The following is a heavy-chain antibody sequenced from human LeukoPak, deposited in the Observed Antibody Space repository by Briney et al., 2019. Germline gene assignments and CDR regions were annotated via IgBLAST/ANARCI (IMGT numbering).Heavy chain of an antibody. V-gene: IGHV1-69*05. J-gene: IGHJ6*02. CDR3: ARDRSGGSPTSLPYGMDV. CDR1: GGTFSSYA. CDR2: IIPIFGTA. Sequence: EASVKVSCKASGGTFSSYAISWVRQAPGQGLEWMGGIIPIFGTANYAQKFQGRVTMTRDTSTSTVYMELSSLRSEDTAVYYCARDRSGGSPTSLPYGMDVWGQGTTVTVSS. D-gene: IGHD1-26*01.